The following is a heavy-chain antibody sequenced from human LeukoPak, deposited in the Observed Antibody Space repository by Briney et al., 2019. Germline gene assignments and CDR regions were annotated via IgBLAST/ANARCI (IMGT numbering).Heavy chain of an antibody. CDR1: GGSFSGYY. D-gene: IGHD4-11*01. J-gene: IGHJ6*03. CDR3: ARNKRLQRHYYMDV. V-gene: IGHV4-34*01. CDR2: INHSGST. Sequence: SETLSLTCAVYGGSFSGYYWSWIRQPPGKGLEWIGEINHSGSTNYNPSLTSRVTISVDTSKNQFSLKLSSVTAADTAVYYCARNKRLQRHYYMDVWGKGTTVTVSS.